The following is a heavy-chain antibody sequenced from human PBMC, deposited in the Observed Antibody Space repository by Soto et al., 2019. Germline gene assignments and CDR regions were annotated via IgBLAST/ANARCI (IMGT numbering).Heavy chain of an antibody. CDR2: TSYDGIIQ. D-gene: IGHD4-4*01. CDR1: GFTFSSYG. CDR3: AKYLDCYRNCETGMDV. Sequence: PGGSLRLSCAAPGFTFSSYGMHWVRQAPGKGLEWVAVTSYDGIIQYYVDSVKGRFTISRDNSKNTLYLQMNSLRPEDTAVYHCAKYLDCYRNCETGMDVSGRRTMVTVSS. J-gene: IGHJ6*02. V-gene: IGHV3-30*18.